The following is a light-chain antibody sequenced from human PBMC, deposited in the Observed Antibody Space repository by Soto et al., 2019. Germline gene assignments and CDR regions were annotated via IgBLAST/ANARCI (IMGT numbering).Light chain of an antibody. V-gene: IGKV3-11*01. J-gene: IGKJ2*01. CDR2: GAS. CDR3: QHRGKWPRT. Sequence: EIVLTQSPATLSLSPGERATLSCRASQSVSSYLAWYQQKPGQAPRLLIYGASNRATGIPARFSGSGSGTDFSLTISSLESEDFAVYYCQHRGKWPRTFGQGTKLDIK. CDR1: QSVSSY.